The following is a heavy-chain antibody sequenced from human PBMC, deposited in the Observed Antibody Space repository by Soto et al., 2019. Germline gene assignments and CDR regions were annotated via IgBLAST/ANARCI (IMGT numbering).Heavy chain of an antibody. CDR3: ARDLEVWDVLPSIAARPSLIYDYYYMDV. V-gene: IGHV1-18*01. CDR1: GYTFTSYG. Sequence: QVQLVQSGAEVKKHGASVKVSCKASGYTFTSYGISWGRQAPGQGREWMGWISAYNGNTNYAQKRQGRVTMTTDTSTSTAYMELRSMRSDDTAVYYCARDLEVWDVLPSIAARPSLIYDYYYMDVWGKGTTVTVSS. J-gene: IGHJ6*03. CDR2: ISAYNGNT. D-gene: IGHD6-6*01.